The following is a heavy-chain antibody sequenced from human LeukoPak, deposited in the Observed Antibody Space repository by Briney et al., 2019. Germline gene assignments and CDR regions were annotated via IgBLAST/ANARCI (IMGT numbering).Heavy chain of an antibody. CDR2: MSGSGGST. Sequence: GGSLRLSCAASGFTFSSYAMSWVRQAPGKGLEWVSAMSGSGGSTYYADSVKGRFTISRDNSRNTLYLQMNSLRAEDTAVYYCAKDFLRLTDIVVVPAATDYWGQGTLVTVSS. J-gene: IGHJ4*02. CDR1: GFTFSSYA. V-gene: IGHV3-23*01. CDR3: AKDFLRLTDIVVVPAATDY. D-gene: IGHD2-2*01.